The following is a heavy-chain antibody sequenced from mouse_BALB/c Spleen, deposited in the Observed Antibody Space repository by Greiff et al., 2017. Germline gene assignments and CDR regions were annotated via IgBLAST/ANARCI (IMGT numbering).Heavy chain of an antibody. CDR3: ARTPYYYGSSNYAMDY. J-gene: IGHJ4*01. D-gene: IGHD1-1*01. CDR2: IWSGGST. CDR1: GFSLTSYG. V-gene: IGHV2-2*02. Sequence: QVQLKESGPGLVQPSQSLSITCTVSGFSLTSYGVHWVRQSPGKGLEWLGVIWSGGSTDYNAAFISRLSISKDNSKSQVFFKMNSLQANDTAIYYCARTPYYYGSSNYAMDYWGQGTSVTVSS.